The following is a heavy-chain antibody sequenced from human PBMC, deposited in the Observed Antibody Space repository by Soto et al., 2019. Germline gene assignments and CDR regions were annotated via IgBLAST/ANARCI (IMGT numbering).Heavy chain of an antibody. CDR1: GGSISSYY. Sequence: SETLSLTCTVSGGSISSYYWSWLRQPPGKGLEWIGYIYYSGSTNYNPSLKSRVTISVDTSKNQFSLKLSSVTAADTAVYYCARYNRLYNWFDPWGQGTLVTVSS. V-gene: IGHV4-59*01. CDR3: ARYNRLYNWFDP. CDR2: IYYSGST. J-gene: IGHJ5*02. D-gene: IGHD1-20*01.